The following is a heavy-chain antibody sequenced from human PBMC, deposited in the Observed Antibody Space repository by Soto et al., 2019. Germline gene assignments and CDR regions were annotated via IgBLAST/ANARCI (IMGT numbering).Heavy chain of an antibody. CDR3: AKDALVYSSFLDY. Sequence: GGSLRLSCAASGFTFDDYAMHWVRQAPGKGLEWVSGISWNSGSIGYADSVKGRFTISRDNAKNSLYLQMNSLRAEDTALYYCAKDALVYSSFLDYWGQGTLVTVSS. V-gene: IGHV3-9*01. J-gene: IGHJ4*02. D-gene: IGHD6-6*01. CDR1: GFTFDDYA. CDR2: ISWNSGSI.